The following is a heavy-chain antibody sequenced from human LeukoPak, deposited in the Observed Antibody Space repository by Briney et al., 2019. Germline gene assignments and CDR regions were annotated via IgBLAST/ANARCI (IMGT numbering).Heavy chain of an antibody. Sequence: SETLSLTCTVSGGSISSSSYYWGWIRQPPGKGLEWIGSIYYSGSTYYNPSLKSRVTISVDTSKNQFSLKVRSVTAADTPVYYCARRPRGDYKAWFDPRGQGTLVTVSS. J-gene: IGHJ5*02. CDR2: IYYSGST. CDR3: ARRPRGDYKAWFDP. CDR1: GGSISSSSYY. V-gene: IGHV4-39*01. D-gene: IGHD5-24*01.